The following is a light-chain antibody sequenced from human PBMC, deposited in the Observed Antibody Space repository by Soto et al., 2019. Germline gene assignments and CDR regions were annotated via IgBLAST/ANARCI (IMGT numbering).Light chain of an antibody. J-gene: IGKJ1*01. CDR1: QSISSW. V-gene: IGKV1-5*01. CDR2: DAS. CDR3: QQYKTYWT. Sequence: DIQMTQSPSTLSASIGDRVTITCRASQSISSWLAWYQQKPGKAPKLLIYDASTLESGVPSGFSGSGSGTEFTLTISSLQPDDFATYYCQQYKTYWTFGQGTKVDIK.